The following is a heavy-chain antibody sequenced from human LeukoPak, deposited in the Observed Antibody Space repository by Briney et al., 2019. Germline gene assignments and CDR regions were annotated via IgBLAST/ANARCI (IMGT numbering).Heavy chain of an antibody. V-gene: IGHV3-30*18. CDR3: AKDLDTAMTRYYYYGMDV. Sequence: GRSLRLSCAASGFTFSSYGMHWVRQAPGKGLEWVAVISYDGSNKYYADSVKGRFTISRDNSKNTLYLQMNSLRAEDTAVYYCAKDLDTAMTRYYYYGMDVWGQGTTVTVSS. J-gene: IGHJ6*02. CDR2: ISYDGSNK. D-gene: IGHD5-18*01. CDR1: GFTFSSYG.